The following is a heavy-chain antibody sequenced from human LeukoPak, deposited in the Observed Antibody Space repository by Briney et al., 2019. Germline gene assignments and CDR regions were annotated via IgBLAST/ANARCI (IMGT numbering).Heavy chain of an antibody. CDR2: VYPSDSDT. CDR3: ARLPPGTDNWFDP. V-gene: IGHV5-51*01. Sequence: GESLKISCKGPGDSFTTYWIGWVRQMPGKGLEWMGIVYPSDSDTRISPSFQGQVTISADKSISTAYLQWSSLKASYTAMYYCARLPPGTDNWFDPWGQGTLVTVSS. J-gene: IGHJ5*02. D-gene: IGHD1-1*01. CDR1: GDSFTTYW.